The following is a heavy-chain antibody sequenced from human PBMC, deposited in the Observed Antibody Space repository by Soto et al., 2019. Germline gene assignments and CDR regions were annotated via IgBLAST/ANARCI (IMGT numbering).Heavy chain of an antibody. J-gene: IGHJ4*02. Sequence: PGGSLRLSCAASGFTFSSYGMHWVRQAPGKGLEWVAVISYDGSNKYYADSVKGRFTISRDNSKNTLDLQMNSLRTEDTAVYYCAKLPRGSSPENDYWGQGTLVTVSS. CDR2: ISYDGSNK. CDR3: AKLPRGSSPENDY. D-gene: IGHD6-6*01. CDR1: GFTFSSYG. V-gene: IGHV3-30*18.